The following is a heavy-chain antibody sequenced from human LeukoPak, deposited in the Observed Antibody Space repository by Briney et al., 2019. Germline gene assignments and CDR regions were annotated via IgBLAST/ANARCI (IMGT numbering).Heavy chain of an antibody. CDR2: INPNSGGT. CDR3: ARAALAYCSGGSCPFQH. Sequence: PMASVKVSCKASGYTFTGYYMHWVRQAPGQGLEWMGWINPNSGGTNYAQKFQGRVTMTRDTSISTAYMELSRLRSDDTAVYYCARAALAYCSGGSCPFQHWGQGTLVTVSS. V-gene: IGHV1-2*02. D-gene: IGHD2-15*01. CDR1: GYTFTGYY. J-gene: IGHJ1*01.